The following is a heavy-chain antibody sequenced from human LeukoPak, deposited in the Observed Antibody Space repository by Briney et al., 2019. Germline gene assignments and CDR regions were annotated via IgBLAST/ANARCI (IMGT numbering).Heavy chain of an antibody. J-gene: IGHJ6*04. CDR3: KKENPQMDV. D-gene: IGHD1-14*01. Sequence: GGSLRLSCAASGFTFSSYEMNWVRQAPGQGLEWVAYISSTGNTVHYAGSVKGRFTISRDNAKNSLYLQMNRLRAEDTAVYYCKKENPQMDVWGKGTTVIVSS. CDR2: ISSTGNTV. CDR1: GFTFSSYE. V-gene: IGHV3-48*03.